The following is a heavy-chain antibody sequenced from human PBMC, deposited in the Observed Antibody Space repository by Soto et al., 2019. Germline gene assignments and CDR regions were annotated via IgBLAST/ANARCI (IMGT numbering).Heavy chain of an antibody. CDR1: GGSIRSYY. CDR3: AISRYSYGMKTDY. J-gene: IGHJ4*02. D-gene: IGHD5-18*01. Sequence: SETLSLTYTVSGGSIRSYYWSWIRQPPGKGLEWIGYIYYSGSTNYNPSLKSRVTISVDTSKNQFSLKLSSVTAADTAVYYCAISRYSYGMKTDYWGQGTLVTV. V-gene: IGHV4-59*08. CDR2: IYYSGST.